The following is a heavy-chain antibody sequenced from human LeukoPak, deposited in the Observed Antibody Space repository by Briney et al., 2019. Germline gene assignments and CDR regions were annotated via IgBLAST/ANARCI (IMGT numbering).Heavy chain of an antibody. CDR3: ARGYCSSTSCYSGRRYYYYMDV. CDR2: IIPIFGTA. D-gene: IGHD2-2*01. J-gene: IGHJ6*03. Sequence: ASVKVSCKASGGTFSSYAISWVRQAPGPGLEWMGGIIPIFGTANYAQKFQGRVTITTDESTSTAYMELSSLRSEDTAVYYCARGYCSSTSCYSGRRYYYYMDVWGKGTTVTVSS. CDR1: GGTFSSYA. V-gene: IGHV1-69*05.